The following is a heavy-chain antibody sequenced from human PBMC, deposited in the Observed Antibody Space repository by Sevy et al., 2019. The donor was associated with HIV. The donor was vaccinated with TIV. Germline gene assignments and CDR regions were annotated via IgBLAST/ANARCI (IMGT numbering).Heavy chain of an antibody. D-gene: IGHD6-13*01. Sequence: ASVKVSCKASGYTFTDYYMYWVLQAPGQGLEWMGWSNPNSGGTNYAQKFQGRVTMTRDTSISTAYMELSRLRSDDTAMYYCARDPSRAAEGWFDPWGQRTLVTVSS. CDR1: GYTFTDYY. V-gene: IGHV1-2*02. CDR3: ARDPSRAAEGWFDP. J-gene: IGHJ5*02. CDR2: SNPNSGGT.